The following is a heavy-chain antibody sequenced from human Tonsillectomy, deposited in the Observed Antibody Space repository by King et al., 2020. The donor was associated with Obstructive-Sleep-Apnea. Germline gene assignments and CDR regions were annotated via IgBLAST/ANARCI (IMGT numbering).Heavy chain of an antibody. D-gene: IGHD3-9*01. CDR2: IYWNDDK. Sequence: TLKESGPTLVKPTQTLTLTCTFSGFSLSTSGVGVGWIRQPPGKALEWLALIYWNDDKRYSPFLKSRVTITNYTSKNQVVLTMTNMDPVDTATYYCAHSRYDILTGYYLAEFDYWGQGTLVTVSS. CDR1: GFSLSTSGVG. V-gene: IGHV2-5*01. J-gene: IGHJ4*02. CDR3: AHSRYDILTGYYLAEFDY.